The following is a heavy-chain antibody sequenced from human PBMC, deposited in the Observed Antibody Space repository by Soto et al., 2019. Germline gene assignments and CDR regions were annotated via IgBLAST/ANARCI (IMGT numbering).Heavy chain of an antibody. V-gene: IGHV4-31*03. D-gene: IGHD6-13*01. CDR3: AREGRLAAAGRFDY. CDR1: GGSISSGDYY. J-gene: IGHJ4*02. CDR2: IYYSGST. Sequence: SETLSLTCTVPGGSISSGDYYWSWIRQVPKKGLEWIGYIYYSGSTYYNPSLRSRVAMSVDTSKNQFSLKLSSVTAADTAIYYRAREGRLAAAGRFDYWGQGTLGTVSS.